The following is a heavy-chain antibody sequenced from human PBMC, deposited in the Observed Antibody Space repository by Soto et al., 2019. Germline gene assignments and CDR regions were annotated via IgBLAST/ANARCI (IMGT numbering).Heavy chain of an antibody. CDR3: AKGSSSGWAYYYYGMDV. J-gene: IGHJ6*02. Sequence: GGSLRLSCAASGFTFSSYAMSWVRQAPGKGLEWVSAISGSVVSTYYADSVKGRFTISRDNSKNTLYLQMNSLRAEDTAVYYCAKGSSSGWAYYYYGMDVWGQGTTVTVSS. D-gene: IGHD3-22*01. CDR1: GFTFSSYA. CDR2: ISGSVVST. V-gene: IGHV3-23*01.